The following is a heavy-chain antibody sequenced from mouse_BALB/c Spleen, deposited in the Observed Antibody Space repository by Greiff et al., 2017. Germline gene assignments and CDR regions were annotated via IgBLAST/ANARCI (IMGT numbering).Heavy chain of an antibody. CDR2: IYPGDGDT. CDR1: GYAFSSYW. J-gene: IGHJ3*01. D-gene: IGHD2-4*01. CDR3: ARGEGMITTKVFAD. Sequence: VQLQQSGAELVRPGSSVKISCKASGYAFSSYWMNWVKQRPGQGLEWIGQIYPGDGDTNYNGKFKGKATLTADKSSSTAYMHLSSLTSEDSAVYFWARGEGMITTKVFADWGQGTLVTVSA. V-gene: IGHV1-80*01.